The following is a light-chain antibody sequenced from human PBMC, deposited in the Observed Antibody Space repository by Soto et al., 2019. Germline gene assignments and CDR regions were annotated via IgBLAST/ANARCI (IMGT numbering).Light chain of an antibody. CDR3: QHYNSYSEA. Sequence: DIQMTQSPSTLSGSVGDRVTITCRASQTISSWLAWYQQKKGKAPKLLIYKASTLKSGVPSRFRGSGSGTEFTLALSSLQPDDFETYYCQHYNSYSEAFGQGTKVDIK. CDR1: QTISSW. CDR2: KAS. J-gene: IGKJ1*01. V-gene: IGKV1-5*03.